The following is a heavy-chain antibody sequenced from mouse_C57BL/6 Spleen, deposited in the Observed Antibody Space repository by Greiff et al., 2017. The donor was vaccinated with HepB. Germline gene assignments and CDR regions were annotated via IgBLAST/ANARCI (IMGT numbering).Heavy chain of an antibody. D-gene: IGHD1-1*01. CDR2: INPSSGYT. CDR1: GYTFTSYT. V-gene: IGHV1-4*01. J-gene: IGHJ1*03. Sequence: VQLQQSGADLARPGASVKMSCKASGYTFTSYTMHWVKQRPGQGLEWIGYINPSSGYTKYNQKFKDKATLTADKSTSTAYMQLSSLTSEDSAVYYCASVYYGTFYWYFDVWGTGTTVTVSS. CDR3: ASVYYGTFYWYFDV.